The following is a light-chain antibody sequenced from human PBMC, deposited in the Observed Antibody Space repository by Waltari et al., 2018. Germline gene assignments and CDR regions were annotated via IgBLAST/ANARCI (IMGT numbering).Light chain of an antibody. CDR1: QICGSNS. Sequence: EIWLTPSPGTASLSPGERVSLSCRASQICGSNSLAWYQQKPGQAPRLLIYRASRRATGIPDRFSGSGYGTDFSLTISRPEPEDFAVYYCQQHGTLPATFGQGTKVEIK. V-gene: IGKV3-20*01. CDR3: QQHGTLPAT. CDR2: RAS. J-gene: IGKJ1*01.